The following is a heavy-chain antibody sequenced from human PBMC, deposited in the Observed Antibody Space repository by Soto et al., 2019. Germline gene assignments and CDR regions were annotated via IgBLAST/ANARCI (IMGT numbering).Heavy chain of an antibody. CDR3: AIRFVDIVATMSKLFDY. V-gene: IGHV3-23*01. D-gene: IGHD5-12*01. J-gene: IGHJ4*02. CDR1: GFTFSSYA. CDR2: ISGSGGST. Sequence: GGSLRLSCAASGFTFSSYAMSWVRQAPGKGLEWVSAISGSGGSTYYADSVKGRFTISRDNSKNTLYLQMNSLRAEDTAVYYCAIRFVDIVATMSKLFDYWGQGTLVTVSS.